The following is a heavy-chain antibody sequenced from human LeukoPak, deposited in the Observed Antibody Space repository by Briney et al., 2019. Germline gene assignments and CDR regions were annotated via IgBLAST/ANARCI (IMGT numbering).Heavy chain of an antibody. Sequence: ASVKVSCKASGYTFTGYYMHWARQAPGQGPEWMGWINPNNGGTFYAQNFQGRVTMTRDTSITTAYMELSSLRSDDTAVYYCARDSYGAGGWFDPWGQGTQVTVSS. V-gene: IGHV1-2*02. CDR3: ARDSYGAGGWFDP. D-gene: IGHD1-26*01. J-gene: IGHJ5*02. CDR2: INPNNGGT. CDR1: GYTFTGYY.